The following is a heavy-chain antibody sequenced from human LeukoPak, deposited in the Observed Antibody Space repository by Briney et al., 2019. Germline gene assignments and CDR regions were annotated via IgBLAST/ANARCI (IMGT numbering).Heavy chain of an antibody. V-gene: IGHV4-34*01. CDR1: GFTFSSHW. D-gene: IGHD6-19*01. CDR2: INHSGST. J-gene: IGHJ4*02. CDR3: ARAGYSSGWYKRKLDY. Sequence: GSLRLSCADSGFTFSSHWMTWIRQPPGKGLEWIGEINHSGSTNYNPSLKSRVTISVDTSKNQFSLKLSSVTAADTAVYYCARAGYSSGWYKRKLDYWGQGTLVTVSS.